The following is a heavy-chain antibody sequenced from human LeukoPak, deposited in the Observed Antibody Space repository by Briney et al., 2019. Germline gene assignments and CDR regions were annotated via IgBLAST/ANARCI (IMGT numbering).Heavy chain of an antibody. D-gene: IGHD2-2*01. CDR1: GFTVSDNY. Sequence: GESLRLSCAASGFTVSDNYMSWVRQAPGKGLEWVSIIYSDGRTYYADSVKGRFTISRDDYKNTLYLQMNSLRAEDTAVYYCARTYCDSTSCSYSPNWFDPWGQGTLVTVSS. CDR3: ARTYCDSTSCSYSPNWFDP. V-gene: IGHV3-53*01. J-gene: IGHJ5*02. CDR2: IYSDGRT.